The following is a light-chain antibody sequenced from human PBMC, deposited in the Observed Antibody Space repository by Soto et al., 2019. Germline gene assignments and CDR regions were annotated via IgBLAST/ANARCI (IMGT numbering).Light chain of an antibody. J-gene: IGLJ2*01. CDR1: MRDIGAYNL. CDR3: SSFTSRSSLI. V-gene: IGLV2-14*01. Sequence: QSALTQPASVSGSPGQSITIFCAGTMRDIGAYNLVFWYQQHPGRAPQLIIYEVRNRPSGSSFRFSGSKSGNTASLTISGLQAEDEADYYCSSFTSRSSLIFGGGTKVTVL. CDR2: EVR.